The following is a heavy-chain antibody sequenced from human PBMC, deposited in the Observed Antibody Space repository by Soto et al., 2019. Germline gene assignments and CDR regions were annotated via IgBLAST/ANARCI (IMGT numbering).Heavy chain of an antibody. D-gene: IGHD3-22*01. CDR3: AGQFYYDSSGYPWFDP. V-gene: IGHV3-11*01. CDR1: GFTFSDYY. J-gene: IGHJ5*02. Sequence: PGGSLRLSCAASGFTFSDYYMSWIRQAPGKGLEWVLYISSSGSTIYYADSVKGRFTISRDNAKNSLYLQMNSLRAEDTAVYYCAGQFYYDSSGYPWFDPWGQGTLVTVSS. CDR2: ISSSGSTI.